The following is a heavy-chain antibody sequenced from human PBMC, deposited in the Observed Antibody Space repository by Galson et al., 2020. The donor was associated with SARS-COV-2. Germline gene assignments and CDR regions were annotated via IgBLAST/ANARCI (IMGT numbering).Heavy chain of an antibody. CDR1: GFTFSSYS. Sequence: GGSLRLSCAGSGFTFSSYSMNWVRQAPGKGLEWVSSISSSSSYIYYADSVKGRFTISRDNAKNSLYLQMNSLRAEDTAVYYCASQYGDYLYYYYYGMDVWGQGTTVTVSS. CDR2: ISSSSSYI. CDR3: ASQYGDYLYYYYYGMDV. V-gene: IGHV3-21*01. J-gene: IGHJ6*02. D-gene: IGHD4-17*01.